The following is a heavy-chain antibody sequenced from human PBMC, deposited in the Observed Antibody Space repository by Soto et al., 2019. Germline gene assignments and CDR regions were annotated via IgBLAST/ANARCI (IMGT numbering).Heavy chain of an antibody. J-gene: IGHJ4*02. V-gene: IGHV3-30*18. CDR2: ISYDGSNK. CDR3: AKDVSPLAAQAFDY. D-gene: IGHD6-6*01. CDR1: GFTFSSYG. Sequence: PGGSLRLSCAASGFTFSSYGMHWVRQAPGKGLEWVAVISYDGSNKYYADSVKGRFTISRDNSKNTLYLQMNSLRAEDTAVYYCAKDVSPLAAQAFDYWGQGTLVTVSS.